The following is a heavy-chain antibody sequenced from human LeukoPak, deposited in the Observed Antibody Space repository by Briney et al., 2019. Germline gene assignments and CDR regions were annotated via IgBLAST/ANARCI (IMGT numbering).Heavy chain of an antibody. CDR2: IWYDGSKK. V-gene: IGHV3-33*01. CDR1: GFTFSSYG. D-gene: IGHD3-22*01. Sequence: PGGSLRLSRAASGFTFSSYGMHWVRQAPAKGLEWVAVIWYDGSKKYYADSVKGRFTISRDNSKNTLYLQMNSLRAEDTAVYSCARDRAYDSSGPDYWGQGTVVTVTS. J-gene: IGHJ4*02. CDR3: ARDRAYDSSGPDY.